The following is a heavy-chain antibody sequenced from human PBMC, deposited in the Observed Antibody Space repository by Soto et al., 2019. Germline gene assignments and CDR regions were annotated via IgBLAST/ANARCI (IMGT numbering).Heavy chain of an antibody. V-gene: IGHV1-3*01. D-gene: IGHD3-3*01. CDR2: INAGNGNT. CDR1: GYTFTSYA. Sequence: GASVKVSCKASGYTFTSYAMHWVRQAPGQRLEWMGWINAGNGNTKYSQKFQGRVTITRDTSASTAYMELSSLRSEDTAVYYCAGYYDFWSGYPNYGMDVWGQGTTVTVSS. CDR3: AGYYDFWSGYPNYGMDV. J-gene: IGHJ6*02.